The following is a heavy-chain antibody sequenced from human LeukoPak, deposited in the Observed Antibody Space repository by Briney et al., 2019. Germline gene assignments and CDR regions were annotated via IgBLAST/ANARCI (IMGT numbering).Heavy chain of an antibody. J-gene: IGHJ4*02. D-gene: IGHD4-4*01. CDR2: INQDGSEK. V-gene: IGHV3-7*01. Sequence: GGSLRLSCAASGFTFSTYWMTWVRQAPGKGLEWVANINQDGSEKYYVDSVKGRFTISRDNAKNSLYLQMNSLRGEDTAVYYCARGDYDYSNYPYFDYWGQGTLVTVSS. CDR1: GFTFSTYW. CDR3: ARGDYDYSNYPYFDY.